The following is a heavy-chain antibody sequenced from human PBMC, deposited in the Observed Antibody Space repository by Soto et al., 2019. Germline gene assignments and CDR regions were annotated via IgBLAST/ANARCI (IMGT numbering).Heavy chain of an antibody. D-gene: IGHD3-10*01. CDR1: GVSISTYY. V-gene: IGHV4-59*01. CDR2: ISYGGST. Sequence: SETLSLTCTVSGVSISTYYWSWIRLPPGKGLEWIGYISYGGSTNYNPSLKNRVTMSVDTSKNQFSLKLSSVTAADTAVYYCARRLMIREVITHGMDVWGKGTTVTVSS. CDR3: ARRLMIREVITHGMDV. J-gene: IGHJ6*04.